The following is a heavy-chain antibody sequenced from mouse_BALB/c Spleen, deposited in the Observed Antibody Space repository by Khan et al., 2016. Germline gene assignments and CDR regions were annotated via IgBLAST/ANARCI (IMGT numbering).Heavy chain of an antibody. CDR3: ERAGYYVYLAY. V-gene: IGHV4-1*02. CDR2: INPDSSTI. Sequence: EVKLLESGGGLVQPGGSLKLSCAASGFDFSRYWMSWVRQAPGKGLEWIGEINPDSSTINYTPSLKDKFIISRDNAKNTLYLQLSKVSYEDTALYYCERAGYYVYLAYWGQGTLVTVSA. D-gene: IGHD1-1*01. CDR1: GFDFSRYW. J-gene: IGHJ3*01.